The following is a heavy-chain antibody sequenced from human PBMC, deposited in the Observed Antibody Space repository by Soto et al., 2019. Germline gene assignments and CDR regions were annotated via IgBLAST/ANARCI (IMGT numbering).Heavy chain of an antibody. V-gene: IGHV3-15*07. CDR3: TTPHCSSTSCQPHYYGMDV. D-gene: IGHD2-2*01. CDR2: IKSKTDGGTT. Sequence: GGSLRLSCAASGFTFSNAWMNWVRRAPGKGLEWVGRIKSKTDGGTTDYAAPVKGRFTISRDDSKNTLYLQMNSLKTEDTAVYYCTTPHCSSTSCQPHYYGMDVWGQGTTVTVSS. CDR1: GFTFSNAW. J-gene: IGHJ6*02.